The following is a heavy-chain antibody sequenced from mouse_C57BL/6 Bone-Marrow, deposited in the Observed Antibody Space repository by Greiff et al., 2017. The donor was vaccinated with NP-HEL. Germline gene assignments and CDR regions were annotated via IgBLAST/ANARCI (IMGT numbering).Heavy chain of an antibody. V-gene: IGHV5-17*01. D-gene: IGHD1-1*01. CDR3: ARAYGSSFFAY. Sequence: EVMLVESGGGLVKPGGSLKLSCAASGFTFSDYGMHWVRQAPEKGLEWVAYISSGSSTTYYADTVKGRFTISRDNAKNTLFLQMNSLRSEDTAMYYCARAYGSSFFAYWGQGTLVTVSA. J-gene: IGHJ3*01. CDR1: GFTFSDYG. CDR2: ISSGSSTT.